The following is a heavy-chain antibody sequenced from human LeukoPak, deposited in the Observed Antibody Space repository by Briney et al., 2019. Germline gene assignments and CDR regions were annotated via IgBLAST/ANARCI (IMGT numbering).Heavy chain of an antibody. CDR1: GFTLSDYY. CDR3: ARRRDFIDY. V-gene: IGHV3-11*01. Sequence: GGSLRLSYAASGFTLSDYYMSWIRQAPGKGLEWVSYSGSSGSTIYYADSVKGRFTISRDNAKNSLYLQMNSLRAEDTAVYYCARRRDFIDYWGQGTLVTVSS. J-gene: IGHJ4*02. D-gene: IGHD3/OR15-3a*01. CDR2: SGSSGSTI.